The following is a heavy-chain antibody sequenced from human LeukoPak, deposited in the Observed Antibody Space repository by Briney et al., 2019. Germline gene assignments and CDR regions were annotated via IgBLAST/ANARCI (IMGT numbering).Heavy chain of an antibody. CDR2: IYPGDSDT. Sequence: GDSLKISCGGSGYSFTIYLIGGVRQLPGKGLEWMGIIYPGDSDTRYSPSFQGQVTISADKSISTAYLQWSSLKASDTAMYYCARSKSQRPPADYWGQGTLVTVSS. V-gene: IGHV5-51*01. CDR3: ARSKSQRPPADY. D-gene: IGHD2-2*01. J-gene: IGHJ4*02. CDR1: GYSFTIYL.